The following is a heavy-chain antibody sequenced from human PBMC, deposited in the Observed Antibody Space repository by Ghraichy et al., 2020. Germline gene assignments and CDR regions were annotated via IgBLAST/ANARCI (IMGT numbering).Heavy chain of an antibody. Sequence: GGSLRLSCADSGFRFSSYAMSWVRQAPGKGLEWVSGISGSGSSTYYADSVKGRFAIFRDNSRNTLYLQMNSLRAEDTALYYCAMTTVTTRWFDPWGQGTLVTVSS. CDR3: AMTTVTTRWFDP. D-gene: IGHD4-11*01. V-gene: IGHV3-23*01. CDR1: GFRFSSYA. J-gene: IGHJ5*02. CDR2: ISGSGSST.